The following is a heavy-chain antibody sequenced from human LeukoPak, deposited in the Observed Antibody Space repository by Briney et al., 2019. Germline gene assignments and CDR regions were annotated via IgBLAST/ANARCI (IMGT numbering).Heavy chain of an antibody. Sequence: GASVKVSCKASGYSFTNFDINWVRHATGQGLEWMGWMNPNSGNKGYAQKFQGRVSMTMNTSITTAYMELSSLRSEDTAVYYCARGPQWRGDYYYMDVWGRGTTVTVSS. D-gene: IGHD6-19*01. CDR2: MNPNSGNK. CDR3: ARGPQWRGDYYYMDV. J-gene: IGHJ6*03. CDR1: GYSFTNFD. V-gene: IGHV1-8*01.